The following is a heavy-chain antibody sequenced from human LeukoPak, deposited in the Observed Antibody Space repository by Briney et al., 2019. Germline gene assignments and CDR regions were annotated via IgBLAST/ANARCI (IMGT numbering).Heavy chain of an antibody. CDR2: INSDGSST. CDR3: AREPTTAGRYYYGMDV. V-gene: IGHV3-74*01. CDR1: GFTFSSYW. Sequence: PGGSLRLSCAASGFTFSSYWMHWVRQAPGKGLVWVSRINSDGSSTSYADSVKGRFTISRDNAENTLYLQMNSLRAEDTAVYYCAREPTTAGRYYYGMDVWGQGTTVTVSS. J-gene: IGHJ6*02. D-gene: IGHD6-13*01.